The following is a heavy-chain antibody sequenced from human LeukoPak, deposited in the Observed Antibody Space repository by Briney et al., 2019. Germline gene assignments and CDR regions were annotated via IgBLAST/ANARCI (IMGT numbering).Heavy chain of an antibody. V-gene: IGHV1-2*02. D-gene: IGHD2-2*01. CDR1: GYTFTSYD. CDR3: ARERRVGSTSSSNWFDP. J-gene: IGHJ5*02. Sequence: ASVKVSCKASGYTFTSYDINWVRQATGQGLEWMGWINPNSGGTNYAQKFQGRVTMTRDTSISTAYMELSRLRSDDTAVYYCARERRVGSTSSSNWFDPWGQGTLVTVSS. CDR2: INPNSGGT.